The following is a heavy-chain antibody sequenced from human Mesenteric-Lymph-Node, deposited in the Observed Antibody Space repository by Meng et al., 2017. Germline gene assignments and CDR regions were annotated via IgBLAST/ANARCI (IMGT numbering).Heavy chain of an antibody. V-gene: IGHV4-61*01. CDR2: IYYSRST. J-gene: IGHJ4*02. CDR1: GGSVVSGSYY. D-gene: IGHD6-13*01. CDR3: ARNHDSSSSHFFDD. Sequence: SDTLSLTCTLSGGSVVSGSYYWSWIRQPPGKGLEWIGYIYYSRSTNYNPSLKSRVTTSVDTSKNQFSLKLSSVTAADTAVYYCARNHDSSSSHFFDDWGQGTLVTISS.